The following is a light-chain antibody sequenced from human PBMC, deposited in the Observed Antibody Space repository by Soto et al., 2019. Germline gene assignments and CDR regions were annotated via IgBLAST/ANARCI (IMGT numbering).Light chain of an antibody. CDR3: QHYNNWPRT. Sequence: EIVMTQSPATLSVSPGDRATLSCRASQSVSSNLAWYQQKPGQAPRLLIDGASTRATGIPDRFSGSGSGTEFTLTISSLQSEDFAVYYCQHYNNWPRTFGQGTKVEIK. CDR1: QSVSSN. CDR2: GAS. V-gene: IGKV3-15*01. J-gene: IGKJ1*01.